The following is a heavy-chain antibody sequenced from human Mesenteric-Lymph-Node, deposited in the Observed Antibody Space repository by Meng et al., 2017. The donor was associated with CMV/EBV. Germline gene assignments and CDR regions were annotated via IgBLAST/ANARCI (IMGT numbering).Heavy chain of an antibody. D-gene: IGHD3-10*01. V-gene: IGHV3-30*02. CDR3: AKSRGRWQFDL. Sequence: GESLKISCAASGLTFSSYGFHWVRQAPGKGLEWVASVRYDGNEKHYADSVKGRFTITRDNSKNTLFLQMNSLRVEDTAVYYCAKSRGRWQFDLWGRGTLVTVSS. CDR2: VRYDGNEK. CDR1: GLTFSSYG. J-gene: IGHJ2*01.